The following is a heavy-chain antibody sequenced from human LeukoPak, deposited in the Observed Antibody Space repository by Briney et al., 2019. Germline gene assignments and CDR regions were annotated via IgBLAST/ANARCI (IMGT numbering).Heavy chain of an antibody. CDR3: ARALNHYYYYGMDV. CDR2: ISSSGSTI. V-gene: IGHV3-48*03. CDR1: GFTFSSYE. Sequence: GGSLRLSCAASGFTFSSYEMNWVRQAPGKGLEWVSYISSSGSTIYYADSVKGRFTISIDNAKNSLYLQMNSLRAEDTAVYYCARALNHYYYYGMDVWGKGTTVTVSS. J-gene: IGHJ6*04.